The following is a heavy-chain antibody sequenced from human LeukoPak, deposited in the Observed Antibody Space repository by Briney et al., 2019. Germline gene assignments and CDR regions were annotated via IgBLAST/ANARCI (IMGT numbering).Heavy chain of an antibody. V-gene: IGHV3-23*01. J-gene: IGHJ4*02. Sequence: GGSLRLSCAASGFTFSSYGMSWVRQAPGKGLEWVSAISGSGGSTYYADSVKGRFTISRDNAKNSLYLQMNSLRAEDTAVYYCARVGVLSSSWLLYWGQGTLVTVSS. CDR2: ISGSGGST. D-gene: IGHD6-13*01. CDR1: GFTFSSYG. CDR3: ARVGVLSSSWLLY.